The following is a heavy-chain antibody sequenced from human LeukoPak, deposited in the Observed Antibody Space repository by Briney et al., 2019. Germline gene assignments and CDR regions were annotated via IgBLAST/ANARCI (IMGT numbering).Heavy chain of an antibody. CDR3: AKECQYYYGSGPGFDY. J-gene: IGHJ4*02. CDR1: GFTFSSYG. CDR2: IRYDGSNK. D-gene: IGHD3-10*01. Sequence: PGGSLRLSCAASGFTFSSYGMHRVRQAPGKGLEWVAFIRYDGSNKYYADSVKGRFTISRDNSKNTLYLQMNSLRAEDTAVYYCAKECQYYYGSGPGFDYWGQGTLVTVSS. V-gene: IGHV3-30*02.